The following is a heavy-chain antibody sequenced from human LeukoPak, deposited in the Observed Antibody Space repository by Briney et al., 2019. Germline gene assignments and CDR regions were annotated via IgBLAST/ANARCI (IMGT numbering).Heavy chain of an antibody. CDR2: IYPGDSST. V-gene: IGHV5-51*01. J-gene: IGHJ5*02. CDR1: GYTFGNFW. CDR3: ARHSGVGVLRIVDP. Sequence: GESLKLSCKGSGYTFGNFWIGWVRQMPGKGLEWMGIIYPGDSSTRYSPSFQGRVAISADASINTAYLQVHNLEASDTASYYCARHSGVGVLRIVDPWGQGTLVTVSS. D-gene: IGHD2-15*01.